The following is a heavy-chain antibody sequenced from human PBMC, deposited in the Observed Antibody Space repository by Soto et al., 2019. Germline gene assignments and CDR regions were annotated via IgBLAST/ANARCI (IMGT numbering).Heavy chain of an antibody. CDR3: ARGEYSSSSGDAAFDY. J-gene: IGHJ4*02. Sequence: QVQLQESGPGLVKPSQTLSLTCTVSGGSISSGGYYWSWIRQHPVKGLAWIGYIYYSGSTYYNPSLKSRVTISVDTSKNQFSLKLSSVTAADTAVYYCARGEYSSSSGDAAFDYWGQGTLVTVSS. CDR2: IYYSGST. D-gene: IGHD6-6*01. CDR1: GGSISSGGYY. V-gene: IGHV4-31*03.